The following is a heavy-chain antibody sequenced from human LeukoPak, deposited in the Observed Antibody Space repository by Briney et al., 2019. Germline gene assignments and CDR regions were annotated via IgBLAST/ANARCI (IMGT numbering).Heavy chain of an antibody. CDR2: ISYDGSNK. CDR1: GFTFSSYA. Sequence: GGSLRLSCAASGFTFSSYAMHWVRQAPGKGLEWVAVISYDGSNKYYADSVKGRFTISRDNSKNTLYLQMNSLRAEDTAVYYCARNIGGARDFDYWGQGTLVTVSS. D-gene: IGHD3-16*01. V-gene: IGHV3-30*01. CDR3: ARNIGGARDFDY. J-gene: IGHJ4*02.